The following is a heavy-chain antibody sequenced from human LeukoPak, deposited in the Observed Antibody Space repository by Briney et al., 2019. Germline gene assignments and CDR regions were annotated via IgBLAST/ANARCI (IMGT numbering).Heavy chain of an antibody. CDR3: TTVTAYCSSTSCYYYYYYYMDV. J-gene: IGHJ6*03. CDR1: GFTFSSYA. CDR2: ISGSGSTT. V-gene: IGHV3-23*01. Sequence: GGSLRLSCAASGFTFSSYAMTWVRQAPGKGLEWVSAISGSGSTTYYADSVKGRFTISRDNSKNTLYLQMNSLKTEDTAVYYCTTVTAYCSSTSCYYYYYYYMDVWGKGTTVTVSS. D-gene: IGHD2-2*01.